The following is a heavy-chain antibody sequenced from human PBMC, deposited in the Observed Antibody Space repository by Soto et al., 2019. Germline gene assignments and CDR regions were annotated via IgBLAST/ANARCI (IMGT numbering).Heavy chain of an antibody. J-gene: IGHJ4*02. V-gene: IGHV1-69*01. D-gene: IGHD1-26*01. CDR2: IIPIFGTA. CDR3: ARADLWELRRFDY. CDR1: GGTCSSYA. Sequence: QVHLVQSGAEVKQPGSSVKVSCKASGGTCSSYAISWVRQAPGQGLEWMVGIIPIFGTANYAQEFQGRVTITADESTSTAYMELRSRIAEDTAVYYCARADLWELRRFDYWGQGTLVTVSS.